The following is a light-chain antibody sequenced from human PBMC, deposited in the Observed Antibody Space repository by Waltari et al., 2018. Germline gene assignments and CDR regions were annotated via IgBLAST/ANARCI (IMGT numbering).Light chain of an antibody. CDR1: TPDIGNNY. CDR2: DDN. CDR3: ATWDDSLSAGV. J-gene: IGLJ1*01. V-gene: IGLV1-51*01. Sequence: QSVLTQPPSVSAAPGQEVTISCSGSTPDIGNNYVSWYQQVPGTAPKPLISDDNNRPSGVPDRFSGSKSGTSATLLITGLQTGDEADYFCATWDDSLSAGVFGPGTKVTV.